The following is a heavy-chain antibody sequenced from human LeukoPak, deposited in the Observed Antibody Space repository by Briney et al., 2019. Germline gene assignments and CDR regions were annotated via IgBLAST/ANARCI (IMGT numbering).Heavy chain of an antibody. Sequence: SETLSLTCAVYGGSFSGSFSDYYWTCVRQTPGEGLEWIGEIHHSVSTNYNPSLKSRVTISVDPSKNQFSLKLNSLTAADTAVYYCATFRWGVGFEYWGQGTLATVSS. D-gene: IGHD3-16*01. V-gene: IGHV4-34*01. CDR2: IHHSVST. CDR1: GGSFSGSFSDYY. CDR3: ATFRWGVGFEY. J-gene: IGHJ4*02.